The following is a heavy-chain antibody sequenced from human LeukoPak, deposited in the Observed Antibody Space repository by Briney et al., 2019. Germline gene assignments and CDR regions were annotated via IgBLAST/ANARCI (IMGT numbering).Heavy chain of an antibody. CDR3: ARGLAVAGLGYYFDY. V-gene: IGHV4-30-2*01. J-gene: IGHJ4*02. Sequence: SETLSLTCAVSGGSISSGGYSWSWIRQPPGKGLEWIGYIYHSGSTYYSPSLKSRVTISVDRSKNQFSLKLSSVTAADTAVYYCARGLAVAGLGYYFDYWGQGTLVTVSS. CDR2: IYHSGST. D-gene: IGHD6-19*01. CDR1: GGSISSGGYS.